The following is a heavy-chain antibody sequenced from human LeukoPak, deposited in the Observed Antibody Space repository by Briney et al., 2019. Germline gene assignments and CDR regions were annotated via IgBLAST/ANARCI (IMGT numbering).Heavy chain of an antibody. Sequence: ASVKVSCKASGYTFTGYYMHWVRQAPGQGLEWMGWINPNSSGTNYAQKFQDRVTMTRDTSISTAYMGLSRLRSDDTAVYYCAKGRVVAGSKSLTYHWLDPWGQGTLVTVSS. D-gene: IGHD6-19*01. CDR2: INPNSSGT. V-gene: IGHV1-2*02. CDR3: AKGRVVAGSKSLTYHWLDP. CDR1: GYTFTGYY. J-gene: IGHJ5*02.